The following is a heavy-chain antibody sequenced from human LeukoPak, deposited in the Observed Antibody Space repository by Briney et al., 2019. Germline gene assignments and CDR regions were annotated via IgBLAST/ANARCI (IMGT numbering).Heavy chain of an antibody. Sequence: SETLSLTCTVSGGSISSSSYYWGWIRQPPGKGLEWIGSIYYSGSTYYNPSLKRRVTISVDTSKNQFSLKLSSVTAADTAVYYCARDSPPVAVWGQGTLVTVSS. J-gene: IGHJ4*02. CDR1: GGSISSSSYY. CDR2: IYYSGST. CDR3: ARDSPPVAV. V-gene: IGHV4-39*07.